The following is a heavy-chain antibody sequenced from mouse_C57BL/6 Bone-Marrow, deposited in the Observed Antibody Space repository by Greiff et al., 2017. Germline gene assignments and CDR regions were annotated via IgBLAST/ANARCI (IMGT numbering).Heavy chain of an antibody. Sequence: VQLQQPGAELVRPGSSVKLSCKASGYTFTSYWMHWVKQRPIQGLEWIGNIDPSDSETHYNQKFKDKATLTVDKSSSTAYMQPSSLTSEDSAVYYCASSPMTGFDDWGQGTTLTVSS. CDR3: ASSPMTGFDD. D-gene: IGHD2-3*01. J-gene: IGHJ2*01. CDR2: IDPSDSET. V-gene: IGHV1-52*01. CDR1: GYTFTSYW.